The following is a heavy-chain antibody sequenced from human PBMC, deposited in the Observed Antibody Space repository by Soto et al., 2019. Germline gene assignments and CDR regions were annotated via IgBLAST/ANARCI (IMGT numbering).Heavy chain of an antibody. CDR1: GFTFSSYA. V-gene: IGHV3-23*01. D-gene: IGHD4-17*01. CDR3: AKDSLKNVYGDALDY. Sequence: EVQLLESGGGLVQPGGSLRLSCAASGFTFSSYAMSWVRQAPGKGLEWVSAISGSGGSTYYADTVKGRFTISRDNSKNTLYLQMNSLSAEDTAVYYCAKDSLKNVYGDALDYWGQGTLVTGSS. J-gene: IGHJ4*02. CDR2: ISGSGGST.